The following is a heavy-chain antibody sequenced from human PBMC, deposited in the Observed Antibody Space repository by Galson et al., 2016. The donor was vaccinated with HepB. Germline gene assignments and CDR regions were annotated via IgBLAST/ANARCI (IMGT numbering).Heavy chain of an antibody. Sequence: PALVKPTQTLTLTCAFSGFSLSTSGVGVGWIRQPPGKALEWLALIYWNDHKRYSPSLQIRLTITKDTSKKQVVLTMTNMDPVDTATYFRALTGSYQASDGFDIWGQGTMVTVSS. CDR3: ALTGSYQASDGFDI. D-gene: IGHD1-26*01. CDR2: IYWNDHK. CDR1: GFSLSTSGVG. V-gene: IGHV2-5*01. J-gene: IGHJ3*02.